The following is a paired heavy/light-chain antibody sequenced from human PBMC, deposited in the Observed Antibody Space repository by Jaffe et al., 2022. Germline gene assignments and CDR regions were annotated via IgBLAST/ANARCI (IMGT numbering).Light chain of an antibody. V-gene: IGKV3-11*01. CDR2: DVS. J-gene: IGKJ2*01. CDR3: QHRYNWPPRYT. CDR1: QSVSTY. Sequence: EIVLTQSPATLSLSPGERATLSCRASQSVSTYLAWYQQKPGQAPRLLIYDVSNRATGIPARFSGSGSGTDFTLTISSLEPEDFAVYYCQHRYNWPPRYTFGQGTKLEIK.
Heavy chain of an antibody. CDR2: IVSSGDDT. D-gene: IGHD6-13*01. CDR3: AKPSSPRGSTNWYLNY. CDR1: GFTFSDYA. V-gene: IGHV3-23*01. J-gene: IGHJ4*02. Sequence: EVQLLESGGGLVQPGGSLRLSCAASGFTFSDYAMSWVRQAPGKGLEWVSTIVSSGDDTCYADSVKGRFTISRDNSKNTLYLQMNSLRAEDTAVYYCAKPSSPRGSTNWYLNYWGQGTLVTVSS.